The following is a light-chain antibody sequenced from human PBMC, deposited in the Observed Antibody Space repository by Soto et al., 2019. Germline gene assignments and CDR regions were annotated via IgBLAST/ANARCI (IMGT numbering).Light chain of an antibody. J-gene: IGLJ1*01. CDR2: EAT. Sequence: QSALTQPASVSGSPGQSITIFCAGSSSDVGGYHLVSWYQQLPGKAPKLLIYEATKRPSGVSYRFSGSKSGNTASLTISGLQAEDEADYFCCSYAGTNTLFVFGTGTKVTVL. CDR1: SSDVGGYHL. CDR3: CSYAGTNTLFV. V-gene: IGLV2-23*01.